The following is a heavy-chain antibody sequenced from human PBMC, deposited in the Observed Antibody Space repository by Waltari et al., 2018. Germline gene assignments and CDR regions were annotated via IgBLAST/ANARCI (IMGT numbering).Heavy chain of an antibody. CDR1: GFDFNIYG. CDR3: ARGVFDS. CDR2: VSGTTSYR. J-gene: IGHJ5*01. V-gene: IGHV3-21*01. Sequence: DVQLVESGGGLVKRGGSLRLSCGASGFDFNIYGMNWVHQSPGKGLECVALVSGTTSYRYYADSVKGRFTVSRDSAKTSVYLQMDSRRVEDTAVYYCARGVFDSWGQGTLVTVSS.